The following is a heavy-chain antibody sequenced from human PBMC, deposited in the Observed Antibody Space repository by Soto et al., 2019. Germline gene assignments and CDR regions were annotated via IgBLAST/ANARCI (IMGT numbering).Heavy chain of an antibody. Sequence: QVQLVQSGAEVKKPGSSVKVSCKASGGTFSSDSFSWVRQAPGQGLEWMGGIIPMFDTPIYAQKFQDRVTRTADQSTSTAYMQLISLRAGDRAGYYCASSGGLDRDFNYGGPGALVTGS. CDR3: ASSGGLDRDFNY. CDR1: GGTFSSDS. V-gene: IGHV1-69*12. CDR2: IIPMFDTP. J-gene: IGHJ4*02. D-gene: IGHD2-8*02.